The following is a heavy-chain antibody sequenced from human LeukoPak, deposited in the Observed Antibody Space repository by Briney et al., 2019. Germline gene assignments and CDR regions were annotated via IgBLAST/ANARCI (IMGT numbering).Heavy chain of an antibody. D-gene: IGHD6-19*01. CDR1: GFTFGDYA. V-gene: IGHV3-49*04. CDR2: IRSKAYGGTT. J-gene: IGHJ4*02. Sequence: GGSLRLSCTASGFTFGDYAMSWVRQAPGKGLEWVGFIRSKAYGGTTECAASVKGRFTISRDDSKSIAYLQMNSLKTEDTAVYYCTRGRGQWLDYFDYWGQGTLVTVSS. CDR3: TRGRGQWLDYFDY.